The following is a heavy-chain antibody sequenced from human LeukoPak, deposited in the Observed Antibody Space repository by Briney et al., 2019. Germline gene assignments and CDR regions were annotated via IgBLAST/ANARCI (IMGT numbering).Heavy chain of an antibody. D-gene: IGHD3-22*01. CDR1: GFTFSSYA. CDR3: AKRRDYYDSSGYTPLGY. Sequence: PGGSLRLSCAASGFTFSSYAMSWIRQAPGKGLEWAAAISGSGGSTYYADSVKGRFTISRDNSKNTLYLQMNSLRAEDTAVYYCAKRRDYYDSSGYTPLGYWGQGTLVTVSS. V-gene: IGHV3-23*01. J-gene: IGHJ4*02. CDR2: ISGSGGST.